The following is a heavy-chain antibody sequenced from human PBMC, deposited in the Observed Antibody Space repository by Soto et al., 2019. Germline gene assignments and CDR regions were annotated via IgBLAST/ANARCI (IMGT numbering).Heavy chain of an antibody. CDR3: ARGGYCSGGSCLFRYYYGMDV. CDR1: GYSFTSYW. D-gene: IGHD2-15*01. CDR2: IYPGDSDT. J-gene: IGHJ6*02. V-gene: IGHV5-51*01. Sequence: PGESLKISCKGSGYSFTSYWIGWVRQMPGKGLEWMGIIYPGDSDTRYSPSFQGQVTISADKSISTAYLQWSSLKASDTAMYYCARGGYCSGGSCLFRYYYGMDVWGQGTKVTVSS.